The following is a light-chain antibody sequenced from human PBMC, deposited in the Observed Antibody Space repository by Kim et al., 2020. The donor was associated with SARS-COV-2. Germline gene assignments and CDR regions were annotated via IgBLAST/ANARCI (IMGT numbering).Light chain of an antibody. V-gene: IGLV3-21*04. Sequence: APGRTATITCGGDDIGSKSVHWHQQRPGRAPLLVMYYDSDRPSGIPERFSGSNSGNTATLSISRVEAGDEADYYCQVWDSNSDHPVFGGGTQLTVL. CDR2: YDS. CDR1: DIGSKS. J-gene: IGLJ2*01. CDR3: QVWDSNSDHPV.